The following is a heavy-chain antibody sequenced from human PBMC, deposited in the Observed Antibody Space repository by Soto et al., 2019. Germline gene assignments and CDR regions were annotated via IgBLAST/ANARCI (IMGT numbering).Heavy chain of an antibody. CDR2: ITSSSSTI. CDR3: ARWDKGTGYYGMDV. D-gene: IGHD2-8*02. J-gene: IGHJ6*02. CDR1: GFTFSSYS. V-gene: IGHV3-48*01. Sequence: EVQLVESGGDLVQPGGSLRLSCAASGFTFSSYSMTWVRQAPGKGLEWVSYITSSSSTIYYADSVKGRFTISRDNAKNPLYMQMNSLRVEDTAVYYCARWDKGTGYYGMDVWGQGTTVTVSS.